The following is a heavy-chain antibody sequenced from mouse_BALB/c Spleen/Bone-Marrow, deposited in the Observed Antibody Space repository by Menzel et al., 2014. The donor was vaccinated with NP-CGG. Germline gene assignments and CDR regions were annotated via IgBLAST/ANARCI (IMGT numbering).Heavy chain of an antibody. Sequence: QVHVKQSGAELVRPGTSVKVSCKASGYAFTDYLMEWLKQRPGQGLEWTGVINPGSGSTNYNEKFKDKATLTADKSSSTAYMQLSSLTSDDSAVYFCARYDGYFDYWGQGTILTVSS. CDR1: GYAFTDYL. CDR3: ARYDGYFDY. V-gene: IGHV1-54*01. J-gene: IGHJ2*01. CDR2: INPGSGST. D-gene: IGHD2-3*01.